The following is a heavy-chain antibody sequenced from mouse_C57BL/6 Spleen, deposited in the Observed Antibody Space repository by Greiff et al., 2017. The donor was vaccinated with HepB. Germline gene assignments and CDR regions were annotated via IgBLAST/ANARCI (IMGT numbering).Heavy chain of an antibody. J-gene: IGHJ4*01. CDR1: GYSFTGYY. V-gene: IGHV1-42*01. D-gene: IGHD2-2*01. Sequence: VHVKQSGPELVKPGASVKISCKASGYSFTGYYMNWVKQSPEKSLEWIGEINPSTGGTTYNQKFKAKATLTVDKSSSTAYMQLKSLTSEDSAVYYCARSRGLPYYAMDYWGQGTSVTVSS. CDR2: INPSTGGT. CDR3: ARSRGLPYYAMDY.